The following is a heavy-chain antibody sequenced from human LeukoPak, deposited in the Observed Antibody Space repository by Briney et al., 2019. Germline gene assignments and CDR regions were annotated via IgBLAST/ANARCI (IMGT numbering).Heavy chain of an antibody. D-gene: IGHD5-24*01. CDR3: AKALEWFFDL. CDR1: GFTFTSYS. V-gene: IGHV3-21*01. Sequence: GGSLRLSCAASGFTFTSYSMNWVRQAPGKGLEWVSSISATSSHIYHAGAVKGRFTTSRDNAKNSLFLQMNSLRVEDTAVYYCAKALEWFFDLWSRGTLVTVSS. CDR2: ISATSSHI. J-gene: IGHJ2*01.